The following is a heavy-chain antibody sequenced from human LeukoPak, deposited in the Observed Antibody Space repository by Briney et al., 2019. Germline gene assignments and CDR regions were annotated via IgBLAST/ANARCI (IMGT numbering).Heavy chain of an antibody. CDR2: IKQDGSEK. Sequence: GGSLRLSCAASGFTFSSYWMSWVRQAPGKGLEWVANIKQDGSEKYYVDSVKGRFTISRDNPKNTLYLQMNSLRAEDTAVYFCAKRGVVIRVVLVGFHKEAYYFDSWGQEALVTVSS. CDR3: AKRGVVIRVVLVGFHKEAYYFDS. D-gene: IGHD3-10*01. J-gene: IGHJ4*02. V-gene: IGHV3-7*03. CDR1: GFTFSSYW.